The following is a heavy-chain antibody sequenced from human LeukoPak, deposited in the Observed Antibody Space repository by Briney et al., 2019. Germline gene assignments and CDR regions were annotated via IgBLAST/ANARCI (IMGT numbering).Heavy chain of an antibody. CDR2: IIPIFGTA. V-gene: IGHV1-69*06. CDR1: GGTFSSYA. Sequence: EASVKVSCKASGGTFSSYAISWVRQAPGQGLEWMGGIIPIFGTANYAQKFQGRVTITADKSTSTAYMELSSLRSEDTAVYYCARGWVGQLFDYWGQGTLVTVSS. D-gene: IGHD1-26*01. J-gene: IGHJ4*02. CDR3: ARGWVGQLFDY.